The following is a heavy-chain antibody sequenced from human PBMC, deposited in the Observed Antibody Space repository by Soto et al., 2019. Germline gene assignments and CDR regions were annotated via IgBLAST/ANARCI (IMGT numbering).Heavy chain of an antibody. J-gene: IGHJ6*02. CDR1: GFTFSSYA. CDR3: ARDQDCTNGVCFQEFGPSYYSGMDV. D-gene: IGHD2-8*01. CDR2: ISYDGSNK. V-gene: IGHV3-30-3*01. Sequence: SLRLSCSASGFTFSSYAMHWVRQAPGKGLEWVAVISYDGSNKYYADSVKGRFTISRDNSKNTLYLQMNSLRAEDTAVYYCARDQDCTNGVCFQEFGPSYYSGMDVWGQGTTVTVS.